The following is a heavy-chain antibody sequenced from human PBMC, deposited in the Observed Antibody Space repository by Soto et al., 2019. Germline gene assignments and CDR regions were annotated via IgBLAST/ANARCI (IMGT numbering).Heavy chain of an antibody. Sequence: SETLSLTCTVSGGSISSDANFWSWIRQLPGRGLEWIGYISYTGRTYYTPSLNSRLTISLDTSKNLFSLRLSAVTAADTAVYFCARGSFYSSSSWFDPCGQGTLVTVSS. CDR1: GGSISSDANF. J-gene: IGHJ5*02. D-gene: IGHD6-6*01. V-gene: IGHV4-31*03. CDR2: ISYTGRT. CDR3: ARGSFYSSSSWFDP.